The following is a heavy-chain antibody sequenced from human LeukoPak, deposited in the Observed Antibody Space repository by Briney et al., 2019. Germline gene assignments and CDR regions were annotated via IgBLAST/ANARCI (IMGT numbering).Heavy chain of an antibody. CDR3: ARGGFDY. D-gene: IGHD3-16*01. Sequence: GGSLRLSCTASGFPFIEYSMNWVRQAPGKGLEWVSSISSSSSYIYYADSVKGRFTISRDNAKNSLYLQMNSLRAEDTAVYYCARGGFDYWGQGTLVTVSS. CDR1: GFPFIEYS. CDR2: ISSSSSYI. V-gene: IGHV3-21*01. J-gene: IGHJ4*02.